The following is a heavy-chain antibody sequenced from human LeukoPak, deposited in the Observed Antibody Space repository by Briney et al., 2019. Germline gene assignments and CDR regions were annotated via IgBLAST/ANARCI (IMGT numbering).Heavy chain of an antibody. CDR2: IIPIFGTP. J-gene: IGHJ4*02. Sequence: GSSVKVSCMTSGGTFSNYAISWVRQAPGQGLEWMGRIIPIFGTPNYAQKFQDRVTITTDESTSTAYMELSSLRSEDTALYYCARQPANYNILTGHYTPLSFDYWDQGTLVTVSS. CDR1: GGTFSNYA. D-gene: IGHD3-9*01. V-gene: IGHV1-69*05. CDR3: ARQPANYNILTGHYTPLSFDY.